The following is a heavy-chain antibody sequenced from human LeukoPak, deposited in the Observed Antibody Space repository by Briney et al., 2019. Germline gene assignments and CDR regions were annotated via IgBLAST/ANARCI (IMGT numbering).Heavy chain of an antibody. D-gene: IGHD6-13*01. CDR1: GYTFTSYG. Sequence: ASVKVSCKASGYTFTSYGISWVRQAPGQGLEWMGWINPNSGGTNYAQKFQGRVTMTRDTSISTAYMELSRLRSDDTAVYYCARGSLVLEQQAYDYWGQGTLVTVSS. CDR2: INPNSGGT. J-gene: IGHJ4*02. CDR3: ARGSLVLEQQAYDY. V-gene: IGHV1-2*02.